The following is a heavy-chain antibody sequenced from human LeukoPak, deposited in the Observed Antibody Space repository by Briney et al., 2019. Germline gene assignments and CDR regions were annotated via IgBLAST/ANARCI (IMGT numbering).Heavy chain of an antibody. Sequence: SETLSLTCTVSGGSVSSGSYYWSWIRQSPGKGLEFIGYIYYSGSTNYNPSPKSRFTISIDTSKNQFSPRLQSVGAADTAVYYCARGGSAFDIWGQGTMVTVSS. J-gene: IGHJ3*02. CDR2: IYYSGST. CDR3: ARGGSAFDI. D-gene: IGHD6-25*01. V-gene: IGHV4-61*01. CDR1: GGSVSSGSYY.